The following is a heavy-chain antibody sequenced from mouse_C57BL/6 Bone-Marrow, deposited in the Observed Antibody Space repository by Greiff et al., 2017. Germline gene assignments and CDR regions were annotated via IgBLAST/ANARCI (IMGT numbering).Heavy chain of an antibody. J-gene: IGHJ3*01. CDR1: GFTFSDYG. CDR2: ISSGSSTI. V-gene: IGHV5-17*01. Sequence: EVMLVESGGGLVKPGGSLKLSCAASGFTFSDYGMHWVRQAPEKGLEWVAYISSGSSTIYYADTVKGRFTISSDNAKNTLFLQMTSLRSEDTAMYYCARSYPAWFAYWGQGTLVTVSA. CDR3: ARSYPAWFAY.